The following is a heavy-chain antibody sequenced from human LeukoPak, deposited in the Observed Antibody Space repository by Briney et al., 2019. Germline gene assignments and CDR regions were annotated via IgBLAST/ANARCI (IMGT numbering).Heavy chain of an antibody. Sequence: QPGGSLTLSCAASGFTFSRYWMNWVRQAPGKGLVWVSRINSDGSTTRYAGSVKGRFTISRDNAKNTMYLQMNSLRAEDTAVYYCARENFYGMDVWGQGTTVTVSS. CDR3: ARENFYGMDV. V-gene: IGHV3-74*01. CDR2: INSDGSTT. CDR1: GFTFSRYW. J-gene: IGHJ6*02.